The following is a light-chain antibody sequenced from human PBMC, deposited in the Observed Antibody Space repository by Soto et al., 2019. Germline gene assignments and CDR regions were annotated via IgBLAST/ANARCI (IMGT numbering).Light chain of an antibody. CDR3: CSFTSSNLYV. J-gene: IGLJ1*01. V-gene: IGLV2-14*03. Sequence: QSALTQPASLSGSPGQSITISCTGTSSDVGGYNYVSWYQHHPGEAPKVMIYDVGDRPSGVSNRFSGSKSGNTASLTLSGLQAEDEADYYCCSFTSSNLYVFGTGPKVTVL. CDR1: SSDVGGYNY. CDR2: DVG.